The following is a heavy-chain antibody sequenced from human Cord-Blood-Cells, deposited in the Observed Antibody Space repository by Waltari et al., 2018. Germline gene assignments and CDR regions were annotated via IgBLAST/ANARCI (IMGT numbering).Heavy chain of an antibody. V-gene: IGHV4-59*01. CDR3: AGAEGSRRYWYFDL. CDR1: GGSISSYY. J-gene: IGHJ2*01. CDR2: IYYSGST. D-gene: IGHD3-10*01. Sequence: QVQLQESGPGLVKPSETLSLTCTVSGGSISSYYWSWIRQPPGKGLEWIGYIYYSGSTNYTPSRKSRVTISVDTSKHHFSLKLSSVTAADTAVYYCAGAEGSRRYWYFDLWGRGTLVTVSS.